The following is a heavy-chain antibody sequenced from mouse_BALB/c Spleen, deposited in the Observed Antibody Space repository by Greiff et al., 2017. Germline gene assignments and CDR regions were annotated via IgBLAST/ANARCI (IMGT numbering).Heavy chain of an antibody. V-gene: IGHV2-9*02. Sequence: VKLVESGPGLVAPSQSLSITCTVSGFSLTSYGVHWVRQPPGKGLEWLGVIWAGGSTNYNSALMSRLSISKDNSKSQVFLKMNSLQTDDTAMYYCARGEYYGSSYGGWFAYWGQGTLVTVSA. CDR3: ARGEYYGSSYGGWFAY. CDR2: IWAGGST. J-gene: IGHJ3*01. CDR1: GFSLTSYG. D-gene: IGHD1-1*01.